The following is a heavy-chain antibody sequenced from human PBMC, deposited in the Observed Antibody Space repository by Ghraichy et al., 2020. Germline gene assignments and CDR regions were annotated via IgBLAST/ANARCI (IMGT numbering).Heavy chain of an antibody. Sequence: SETLSLTCTVSGGSVSSYYWGWIRQPPGKALDWVASISYSASAYYNPSLKSRVTISLDTSKNQFFLKLKSVTAADTAVYYCARHHPNAQVRGVYAFEIWGEGTMVTVSS. CDR2: ISYSASA. CDR1: GGSVSSYY. CDR3: ARHHPNAQVRGVYAFEI. D-gene: IGHD3-10*01. J-gene: IGHJ3*02. V-gene: IGHV4-39*07.